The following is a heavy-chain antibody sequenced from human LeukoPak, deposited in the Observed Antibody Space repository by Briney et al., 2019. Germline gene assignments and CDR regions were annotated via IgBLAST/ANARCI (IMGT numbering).Heavy chain of an antibody. D-gene: IGHD1-26*01. CDR1: GYTFTSYG. CDR3: ARVEWELPGYYYYMDV. Sequence: ASVKVSCKASGYTFTSYGISWVRQAPGQGLEWMGWTSAYNGNTNYAQKLQGRVTMTTDTSTSTAYMELRSLRSDDTAVYYCARVEWELPGYYYYMDVWGKGTTVTVSS. J-gene: IGHJ6*03. V-gene: IGHV1-18*01. CDR2: TSAYNGNT.